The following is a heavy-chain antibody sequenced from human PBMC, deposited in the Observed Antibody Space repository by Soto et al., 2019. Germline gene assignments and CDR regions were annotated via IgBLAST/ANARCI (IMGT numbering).Heavy chain of an antibody. D-gene: IGHD3-10*01. CDR1: GFTSSSYG. V-gene: IGHV3-21*01. J-gene: IGHJ6*02. CDR3: ARDGLLWFGESPDSYYFYGMDV. Sequence: GGSLRLSCAASGFTSSSYGMNWVRQAPGKGLEWVSSISSRGNYIYYGGSMKGRFTISRDNAKNSLYLQMNSLRAEDTAVYYCARDGLLWFGESPDSYYFYGMDVWVQGTTVTVTS. CDR2: ISSRGNYI.